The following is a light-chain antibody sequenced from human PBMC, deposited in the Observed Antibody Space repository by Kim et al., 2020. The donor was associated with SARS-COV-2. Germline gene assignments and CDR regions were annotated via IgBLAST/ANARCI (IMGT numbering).Light chain of an antibody. Sequence: EIVLTQSPGTLSLSPGERATLSCSASQSVSSSYLAWYQQKPCQAPRLLISGASSRATGIPDRFSGRGSGTDFTLTISRRQPEDFAVYYCQQYGSTPPWTFGQGTKVDIK. J-gene: IGKJ1*01. CDR3: QQYGSTPPWT. CDR1: QSVSSSY. V-gene: IGKV3-20*01. CDR2: GAS.